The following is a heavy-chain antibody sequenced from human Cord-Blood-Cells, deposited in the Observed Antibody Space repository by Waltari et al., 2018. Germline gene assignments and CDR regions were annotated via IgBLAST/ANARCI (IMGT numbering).Heavy chain of an antibody. CDR1: GYTLTGYV. CDR2: INPNSGGT. D-gene: IGHD1-26*01. V-gene: IGHV1-2*02. J-gene: IGHJ4*02. Sequence: QVQLVPSGAAGKKPGSSVKVSRKASGYTLTGYVMHWVRQAPGQGLEWMGWINPNSGGTNYAQKFQGRVTMTRDTSISTAYMELSRLRSDDTAVYYCARGPRSKVGATDYWGQGTLVTVSS. CDR3: ARGPRSKVGATDY.